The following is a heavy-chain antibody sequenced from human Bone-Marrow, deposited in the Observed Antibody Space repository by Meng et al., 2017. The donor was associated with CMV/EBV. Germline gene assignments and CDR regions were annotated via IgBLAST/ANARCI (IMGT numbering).Heavy chain of an antibody. D-gene: IGHD6-6*01. Sequence: ASVKVSCKASGYTFTGYYMHWVRQAPGQGLEWMGWINPNSGGTNYAQKFQGRVTMTRDTSISTAYMELSRLRSDDTAVYYCARGGAYSSSEVVYYYYGMDVWGQGTTVTGSS. V-gene: IGHV1-2*02. CDR2: INPNSGGT. CDR1: GYTFTGYY. J-gene: IGHJ6*01. CDR3: ARGGAYSSSEVVYYYYGMDV.